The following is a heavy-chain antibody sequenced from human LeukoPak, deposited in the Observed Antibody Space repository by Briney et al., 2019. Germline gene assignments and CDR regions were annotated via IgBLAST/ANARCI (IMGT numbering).Heavy chain of an antibody. CDR2: ISHSGAI. Sequence: SETLSLTCTVSGVSLSSSRDYWGWTRQPPGQGLTWIGTISHSGAIYFNPSLKSRVTISVDKSKNQISLKLTSVTAADTAVYYCARHVGRGGWSRRYFDYWGQGTLVTVSS. CDR3: ARHVGRGGWSRRYFDY. V-gene: IGHV4-39*01. J-gene: IGHJ4*02. D-gene: IGHD2-15*01. CDR1: GVSLSSSRDY.